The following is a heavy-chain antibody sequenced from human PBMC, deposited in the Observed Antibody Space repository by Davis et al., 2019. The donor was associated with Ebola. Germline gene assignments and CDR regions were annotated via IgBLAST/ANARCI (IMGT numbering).Heavy chain of an antibody. Sequence: MPSETLSLTCTVSGGSISTYYWCWIRQSPGKGLEWIGNIYYTGTTKYNPSLESRVTISVDTSKDQFSLKLRSVTSADTAVYYCAKLPTYCGADCYPYWGQGILVTVSS. CDR1: GGSISTYY. D-gene: IGHD2-21*02. V-gene: IGHV4-59*01. CDR2: IYYTGTT. J-gene: IGHJ1*01. CDR3: AKLPTYCGADCYPY.